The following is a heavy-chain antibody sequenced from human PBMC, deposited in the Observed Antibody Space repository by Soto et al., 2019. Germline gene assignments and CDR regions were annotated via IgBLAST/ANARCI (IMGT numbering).Heavy chain of an antibody. CDR2: ISYDGSNK. CDR3: AKCSGSGSSTIHYYYYMDV. D-gene: IGHD3-10*01. CDR1: GFTFSSYG. V-gene: IGHV3-30*18. Sequence: GGSLRLSCAASGFTFSSYGMHWFRQAPGKGLEWVAVISYDGSNKYYADSVKGRFTISRDNSKNTLYLQMNSLRAEDTAVYYCAKCSGSGSSTIHYYYYMDVWGKGTTVTVSS. J-gene: IGHJ6*03.